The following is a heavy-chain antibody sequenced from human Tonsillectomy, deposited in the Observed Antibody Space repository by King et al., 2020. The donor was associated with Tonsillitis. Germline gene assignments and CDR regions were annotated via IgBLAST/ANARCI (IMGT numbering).Heavy chain of an antibody. Sequence: QLQESGPGLVKPSETLSLTCTVSGGSISSSSYYWGWIRQPPGKGLEGLEWIGSIYYSGSTYYNPSLMSRVTVSVDTSTNQFSLKLSSVTAADTAVYYCARGGRNAAYEGWFDPWGQGTLVTVSS. D-gene: IGHD3-16*01. V-gene: IGHV4-39*07. CDR1: GGSISSSSYY. CDR2: IYYSGST. CDR3: ARGGRNAAYEGWFDP. J-gene: IGHJ5*02.